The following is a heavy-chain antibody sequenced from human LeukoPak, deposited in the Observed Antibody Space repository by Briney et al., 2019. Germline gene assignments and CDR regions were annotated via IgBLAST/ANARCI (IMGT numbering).Heavy chain of an antibody. CDR2: IYYSGNM. D-gene: IGHD2-15*01. Sequence: SETLSLTCTVSGGSISDYYWNWIRQSPGKGLEWIGYIYYSGNMNYNPSLKSRVTISVDTSKNQFSLKLYSVTAADTAVYYCARGNRDIVEEWGQGTLATVSS. J-gene: IGHJ4*02. V-gene: IGHV4-59*01. CDR1: GGSISDYY. CDR3: ARGNRDIVEE.